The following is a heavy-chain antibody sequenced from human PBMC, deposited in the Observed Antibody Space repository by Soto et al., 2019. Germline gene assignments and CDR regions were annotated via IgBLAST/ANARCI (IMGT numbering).Heavy chain of an antibody. J-gene: IGHJ2*01. CDR2: ISSRSTTI. CDR1: GFTFSNYN. Sequence: EVQLEESGGVLVQAGGSLRLSCAASGFTFSNYNMNWVRQAPGKGLEWVSHISSRSTTIYYADSVKGRFTISRDNAKNSLYRQMNSLRDEDTAIYYCVRGQVLRFLEWYFDLWGRGTLVTVSS. D-gene: IGHD3-3*01. V-gene: IGHV3-48*02. CDR3: VRGQVLRFLEWYFDL.